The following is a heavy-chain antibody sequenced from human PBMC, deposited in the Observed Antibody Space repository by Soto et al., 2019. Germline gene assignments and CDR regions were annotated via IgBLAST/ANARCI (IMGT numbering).Heavy chain of an antibody. J-gene: IGHJ4*02. CDR1: GFTFSRDG. Sequence: GARRLSCPASGFTFSRDGMSWVRQAPGKGLEWVSLITDNGGSTYYADSVKGRFTISRDNTKNTLFLQMNSLRAEDTAVYYCAKERATTTAFDYWGQGALVTVYS. D-gene: IGHD4-17*01. CDR2: ITDNGGST. CDR3: AKERATTTAFDY. V-gene: IGHV3-23*01.